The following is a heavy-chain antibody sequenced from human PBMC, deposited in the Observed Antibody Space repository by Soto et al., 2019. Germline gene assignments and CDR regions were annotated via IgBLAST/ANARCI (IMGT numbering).Heavy chain of an antibody. J-gene: IGHJ5*02. CDR2: IKQDGSEK. D-gene: IGHD4-17*01. CDR1: GFTFSSYW. Sequence: LRLSCAASGFTFSSYWMSWVRQAPGKGLEWVANIKQDGSEKYYVDSVKGRFTIPRDNAKNSLYLQMNSLRAEDTAVYYCARAGHYGDYNWFDPWGQGTLVTVSS. V-gene: IGHV3-7*01. CDR3: ARAGHYGDYNWFDP.